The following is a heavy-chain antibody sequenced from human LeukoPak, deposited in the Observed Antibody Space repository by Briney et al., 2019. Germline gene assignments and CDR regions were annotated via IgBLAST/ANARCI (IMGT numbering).Heavy chain of an antibody. CDR2: VSWYSGGI. V-gene: IGHV3-9*01. J-gene: IGHJ4*02. CDR1: GFTFDDYA. Sequence: GRSLRLSCAASGFTFDDYAMHWVRQAPGKGLEGVSGVSWYSGGIGYADSVKGRFTISSDHAKNSLYLQMNSLRAEDTALYYCAKGQYYYDSSGYYYRSYFDYWGQGTLVTVSS. CDR3: AKGQYYYDSSGYYYRSYFDY. D-gene: IGHD3-22*01.